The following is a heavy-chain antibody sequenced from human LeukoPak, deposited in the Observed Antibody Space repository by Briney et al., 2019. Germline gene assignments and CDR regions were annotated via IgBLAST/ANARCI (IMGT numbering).Heavy chain of an antibody. Sequence: GGSLRLSCAASGFTVSSNYMSSGRQAPGKGLDWVSAIYSGRRTYYADSVKGRLTISRDNSHNTLYLQMNSLRAEDTAVYYCARDRINLVGATGSFAYWGQGTLVTVSS. CDR1: GFTVSSNY. D-gene: IGHD1-26*01. J-gene: IGHJ4*02. CDR3: ARDRINLVGATGSFAY. CDR2: IYSGRRT. V-gene: IGHV3-66*01.